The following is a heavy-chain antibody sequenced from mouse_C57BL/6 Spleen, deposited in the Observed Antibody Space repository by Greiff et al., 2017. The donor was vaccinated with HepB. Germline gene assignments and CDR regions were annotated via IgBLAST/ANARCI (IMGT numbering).Heavy chain of an antibody. J-gene: IGHJ3*01. CDR1: GFTFSDYY. CDR2: ISNGGGST. Sequence: EVQVVESGGGLVQPGGSLKLSCAASGFTFSDYYMYWVRQTPEKRLEWVAYISNGGGSTYYPDTVKGRFTISRDNAKNTLYLQMSRLKSEDTAMYYCARRGLYGNYVADWGQGTLVTVSA. CDR3: ARRGLYGNYVAD. D-gene: IGHD2-1*01. V-gene: IGHV5-12*01.